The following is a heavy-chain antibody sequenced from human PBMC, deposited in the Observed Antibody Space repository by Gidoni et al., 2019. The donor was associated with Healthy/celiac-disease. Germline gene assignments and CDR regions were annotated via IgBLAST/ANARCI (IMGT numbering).Heavy chain of an antibody. CDR2: ISSSSSYI. CDR1: GFTFSSYS. Sequence: EVQLVESGGGLVKPGGSLRLSCAASGFTFSSYSMNWVRQAPGKGLEWVSSISSSSSYIYYADSVKGRFTISRDNAKNSLYLQMNSLRAEDTAVYYCARWHLAGKNYYYYYMDVWGKGTTVTVSS. CDR3: ARWHLAGKNYYYYYMDV. J-gene: IGHJ6*03. D-gene: IGHD6-19*01. V-gene: IGHV3-21*01.